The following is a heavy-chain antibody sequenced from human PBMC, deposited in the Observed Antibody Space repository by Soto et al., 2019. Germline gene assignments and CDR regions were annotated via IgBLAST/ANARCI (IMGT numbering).Heavy chain of an antibody. J-gene: IGHJ4*02. CDR2: IYWNDDK. V-gene: IGHV2-5*01. D-gene: IGHD3-3*01. Sequence: SGPTLVNPTQTLTLTCTFSGFSLSTSGVGVGWIRQPPGKALEWLALIYWNDDKRYSPSLKSRLTITNDTSKNQVVLTMTNMDPVDTATYYCAHSVPPYYDFWSGYYSFDYWGQGTLVTVSS. CDR1: GFSLSTSGVG. CDR3: AHSVPPYYDFWSGYYSFDY.